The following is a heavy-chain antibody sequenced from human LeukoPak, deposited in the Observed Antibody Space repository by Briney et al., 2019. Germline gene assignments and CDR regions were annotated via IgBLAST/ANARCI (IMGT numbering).Heavy chain of an antibody. CDR1: GYTFTSYD. J-gene: IGHJ4*02. D-gene: IGHD6-13*01. V-gene: IGHV1-8*01. CDR3: ARGFRIAAAGTSDFDY. CDR2: MNPNSGNT. Sequence: GASVKVSCKASGYTFTSYDINWVRQATGQGPEWMGWMNPNSGNTGYAQKFQGRVTMTRNTSISTAYMELSSLRSEDTAVYYCARGFRIAAAGTSDFDYWGQGTLVTVSS.